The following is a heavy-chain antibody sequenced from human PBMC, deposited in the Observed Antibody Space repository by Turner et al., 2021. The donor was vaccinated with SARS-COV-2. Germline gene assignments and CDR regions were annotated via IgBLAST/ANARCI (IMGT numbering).Heavy chain of an antibody. CDR3: ATGVAVTGTPSAYYYYYGMDV. Sequence: QVQLVQSGAEVKKPGASVKVSSKVSGYTLPELSMHWVRQAPGKGLEWMGGFDPEDGETIYAQKFQGRVTMTEDTSTDTAYMELSSLRSEDTAVYYCATGVAVTGTPSAYYYYYGMDVWGQGTTVTVSS. V-gene: IGHV1-24*01. J-gene: IGHJ6*02. CDR1: GYTLPELS. CDR2: FDPEDGET. D-gene: IGHD6-19*01.